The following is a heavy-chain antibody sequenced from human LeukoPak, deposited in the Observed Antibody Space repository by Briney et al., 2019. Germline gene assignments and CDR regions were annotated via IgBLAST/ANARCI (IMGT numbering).Heavy chain of an antibody. J-gene: IGHJ6*02. V-gene: IGHV3-53*01. Sequence: GGSLRLSCAVSGFTVSSNYMSWVRQAPGKGLEWVSVIYSGGDTYYADSEKGRFTISRDNSKNTLYLQMNSLRAEDTAGYYCASGRGRAADYYYGMDVWGQGTTVTVSS. CDR1: GFTVSSNY. CDR2: IYSGGDT. D-gene: IGHD6-25*01. CDR3: ASGRGRAADYYYGMDV.